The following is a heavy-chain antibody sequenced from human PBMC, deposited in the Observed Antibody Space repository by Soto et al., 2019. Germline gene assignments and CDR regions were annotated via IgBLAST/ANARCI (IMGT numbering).Heavy chain of an antibody. CDR2: IIPIFGTA. CDR3: ARDRGDLADYYSYGMDV. D-gene: IGHD2-21*02. V-gene: IGHV1-69*01. J-gene: IGHJ6*02. Sequence: QVQLVQSGAEVTKPGSSVKVSCKASGGTFSSYAISWVRQAPGQGLEWMGGIIPIFGTANYAQKFQGRVTITADESTSTAYMELSSLRSEDTAVYYCARDRGDLADYYSYGMDVWGQGTTVTVSS. CDR1: GGTFSSYA.